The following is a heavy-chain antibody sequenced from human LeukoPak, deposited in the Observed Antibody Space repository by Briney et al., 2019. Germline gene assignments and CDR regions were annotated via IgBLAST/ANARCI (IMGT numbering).Heavy chain of an antibody. V-gene: IGHV3-66*01. D-gene: IGHD3-10*01. CDR1: GFTVSSNY. J-gene: IGHJ6*03. CDR2: IYSGGRT. CDR3: ARVWYGSGSLYYYYYYMDV. Sequence: GSLRLSCAASGFTVSSNYMNWVRQAPGKGVEWVSVIYSGGRTYYADSVKGRFTISRDNSKNTLYLQMNSLRAEDTAVYYCARVWYGSGSLYYYYYYMDVWGKGTTVTISS.